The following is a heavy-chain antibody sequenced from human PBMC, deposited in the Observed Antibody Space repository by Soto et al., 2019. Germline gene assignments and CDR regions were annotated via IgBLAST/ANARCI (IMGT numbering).Heavy chain of an antibody. V-gene: IGHV3-23*01. CDR3: AKGYSSGWYYAFDI. Sequence: PGGSLRLSCAASGFTVSSNYMSWVRQAPGKGLEWVSAISGSGGSTYYADSVKGRFTISRDNSKNTLYLQMNSLRAEDTAVYYCAKGYSSGWYYAFDIWGQGTMVTVSS. J-gene: IGHJ3*02. CDR1: GFTVSSNY. D-gene: IGHD6-19*01. CDR2: ISGSGGST.